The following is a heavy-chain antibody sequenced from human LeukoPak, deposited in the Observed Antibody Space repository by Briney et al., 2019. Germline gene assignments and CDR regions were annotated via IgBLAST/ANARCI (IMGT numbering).Heavy chain of an antibody. CDR2: INHSGST. J-gene: IGHJ5*02. V-gene: IGHV4-34*01. Sequence: ETLSLTCAVYGGSFSGYYWSWIRQPPGKGLEWIGEINHSGSTNYNPSLKSRVTISVDTSKNQFSLKLSSVTAADTAVYYCARGVGDIVVVVAATRVSTSYNWFDPWGQGTLVTVSS. CDR3: ARGVGDIVVVVAATRVSTSYNWFDP. CDR1: GGSFSGYY. D-gene: IGHD2-15*01.